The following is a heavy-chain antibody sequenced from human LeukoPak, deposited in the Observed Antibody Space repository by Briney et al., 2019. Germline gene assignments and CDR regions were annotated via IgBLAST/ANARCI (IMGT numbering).Heavy chain of an antibody. Sequence: PGGSLRLSCAASGFSFSRYDLSWVRQAPGKGLEWIGEIYHSGSTNYNPSLKSRVTISVDKSKNQFSLKLSSVTAADTAVYYCARGGYSSSWYQNKRYDYWGQGTLVTVSS. CDR3: ARGGYSSSWYQNKRYDY. CDR2: IYHSGST. D-gene: IGHD6-13*01. V-gene: IGHV4-4*02. J-gene: IGHJ4*02. CDR1: GFSFSRYDL.